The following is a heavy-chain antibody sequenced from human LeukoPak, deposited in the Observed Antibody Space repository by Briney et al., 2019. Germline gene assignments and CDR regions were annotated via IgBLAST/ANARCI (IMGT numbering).Heavy chain of an antibody. V-gene: IGHV1-46*01. CDR3: ARVQYSGYDFDY. Sequence: GASVKVSCXASGYTFTSYYMHWVRLARGQGLEWMGIINPSGGSTSYAQKFQGRVTMTRDTSTSTVYMELSSLRSEDTAVYYCARVQYSGYDFDYWGQGTLVTVSS. CDR1: GYTFTSYY. CDR2: INPSGGST. D-gene: IGHD5-12*01. J-gene: IGHJ4*02.